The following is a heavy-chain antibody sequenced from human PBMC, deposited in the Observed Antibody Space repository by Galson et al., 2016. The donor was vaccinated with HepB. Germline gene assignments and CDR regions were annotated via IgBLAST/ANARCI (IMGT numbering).Heavy chain of an antibody. CDR1: GFTFNAYW. D-gene: IGHD3-3*01. J-gene: IGHJ4*02. Sequence: SLRLSCAASGFTFNAYWMTWVRQTPGKGLEWLANIKEDGTDTHYLDSVKDRFTISRDNAKKSLYLQMNSLRVEDTAAYYCATNFWSGPYWGQGTLVTVSS. CDR3: ATNFWSGPY. CDR2: IKEDGTDT. V-gene: IGHV3-7*01.